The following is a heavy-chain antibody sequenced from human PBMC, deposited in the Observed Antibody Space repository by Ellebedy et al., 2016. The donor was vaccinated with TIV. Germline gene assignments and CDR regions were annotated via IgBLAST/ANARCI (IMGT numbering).Heavy chain of an antibody. V-gene: IGHV1-2*02. CDR3: ARDRDGSVRFDY. D-gene: IGHD3-10*01. J-gene: IGHJ4*02. CDR2: INPNSGGT. Sequence: ASVKVSCKASGYTFTSYGISWVRQAPGQGLEWMGWINPNSGGTNYAQKFQGRVTMTRDTSISTAYMELSRLRSDDTAVYYCARDRDGSVRFDYWGQGTLVTVSS. CDR1: GYTFTSYG.